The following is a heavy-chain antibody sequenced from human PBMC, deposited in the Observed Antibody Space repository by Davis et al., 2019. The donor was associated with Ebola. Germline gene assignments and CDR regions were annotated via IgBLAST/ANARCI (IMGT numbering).Heavy chain of an antibody. D-gene: IGHD3-3*01. CDR3: ARQDYDFWSGSHNWFDP. CDR2: IYYSGST. V-gene: IGHV4-61*05. J-gene: IGHJ5*02. CDR1: GGSISSSSYY. Sequence: SETLSLTCTVSGGSISSSSYYWGWIRQPPGKGLAWIGYIYYSGSTNYNPSLKSRVTISVDTSKNQFSLKLSSVTAAETAVYYCARQDYDFWSGSHNWFDPWGQGTLVTVSS.